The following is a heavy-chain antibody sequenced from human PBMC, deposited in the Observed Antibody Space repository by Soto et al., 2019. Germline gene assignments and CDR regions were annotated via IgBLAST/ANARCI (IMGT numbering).Heavy chain of an antibody. CDR2: IWYDGSDK. CDR1: GFTFSRYG. Sequence: QVQLAESGGGVVQPGRSLRLSCVASGFTFSRYGMHWVRQAPDKGLEWVAVIWYDGSDKYYADSVKGRFTISRDNSKNTLYLQMNSLRAEDTAVYYCVPRLNPRVPDHWGQGTLVTV. D-gene: IGHD3-22*01. J-gene: IGHJ4*02. V-gene: IGHV3-33*01. CDR3: VPRLNPRVPDH.